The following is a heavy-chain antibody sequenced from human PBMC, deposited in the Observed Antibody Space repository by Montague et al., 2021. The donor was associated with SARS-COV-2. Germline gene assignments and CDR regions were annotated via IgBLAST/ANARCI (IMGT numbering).Heavy chain of an antibody. CDR1: SGSIISSGYY. CDR2: IYYSGTT. V-gene: IGHV4-39*02. Sequence: SETLSLTCSVSSGSIISSGYYWGWIRQPPGKELEWIGNIYYSGTTYYNPSLQSRGTISVDTSKNHLSLRLSSVTAADTAVYFCARGMSRGVTTPCDYWGQGTQVTVSS. D-gene: IGHD3-10*01. J-gene: IGHJ4*02. CDR3: ARGMSRGVTTPCDY.